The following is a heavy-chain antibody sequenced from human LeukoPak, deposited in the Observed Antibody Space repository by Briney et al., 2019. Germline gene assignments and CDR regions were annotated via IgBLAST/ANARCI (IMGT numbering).Heavy chain of an antibody. CDR1: GFTFSSYA. CDR3: AKVRTAAPDDAFDI. CDR2: ISAGGSSK. Sequence: GGSLGLSCAASGFTFSSYAMTWVRQSPGKGLEWVSGISAGGSSKYYAESVKGRFTISRDNSKNTVDLQLNSLRAEDMAVYCCAKVRTAAPDDAFDIWGQGTMVSVSS. D-gene: IGHD6-13*01. J-gene: IGHJ3*02. V-gene: IGHV3-23*01.